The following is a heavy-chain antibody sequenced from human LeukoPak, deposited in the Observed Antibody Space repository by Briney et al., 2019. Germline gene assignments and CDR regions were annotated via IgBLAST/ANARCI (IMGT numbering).Heavy chain of an antibody. CDR3: ARMRWFGEPYYFDY. CDR1: GFTVSSNY. CDR2: IYSGGST. V-gene: IGHV3-53*01. J-gene: IGHJ4*02. Sequence: GGSLRLSCAASGFTVSSNYMSWVRQAPGKGLEWVSVIYSGGSTYYADSVKGRFTISRDNSKNTLYLQMSSLRAEDTAVYYCARMRWFGEPYYFDYWGQGTLVTVSS. D-gene: IGHD3-10*01.